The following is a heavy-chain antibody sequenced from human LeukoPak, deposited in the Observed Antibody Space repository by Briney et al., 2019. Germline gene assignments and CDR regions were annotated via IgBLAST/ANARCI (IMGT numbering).Heavy chain of an antibody. CDR2: IKSKTDGGTT. J-gene: IGHJ4*02. D-gene: IGHD3-3*01. Sequence: GGSLRLSCAASGFTFSNAWMSWVRQAPGKGLEWVGRIKSKTDGGTTDYAAPVKGRFTISRDDSKNTLYLQMNSLRAEDTAVYYCAKDETISGVNYFYYWGQGTLVTVSS. V-gene: IGHV3-15*01. CDR3: AKDETISGVNYFYY. CDR1: GFTFSNAW.